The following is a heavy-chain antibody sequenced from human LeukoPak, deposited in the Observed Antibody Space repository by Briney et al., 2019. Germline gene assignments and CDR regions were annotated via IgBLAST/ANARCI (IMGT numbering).Heavy chain of an antibody. D-gene: IGHD3-16*01. CDR3: ARDKSVYFFDY. CDR2: ISATGSTI. Sequence: LSLTCTVSGGSITSYYWNWVRQAPGKGLEWVSYISATGSTIYYADSVKGRFTISRDNAKKLLYLQMSSLRAEDTALYYCARDKSVYFFDYWGQGTLVTVSS. CDR1: GGSITSYY. V-gene: IGHV3-48*03. J-gene: IGHJ4*02.